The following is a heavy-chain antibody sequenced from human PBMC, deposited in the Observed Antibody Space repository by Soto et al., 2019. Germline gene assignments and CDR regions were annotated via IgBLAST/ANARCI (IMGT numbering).Heavy chain of an antibody. D-gene: IGHD6-13*01. CDR3: AREVAADGTFREDVFDI. CDR2: IIPIFTTT. V-gene: IGHV1-69*12. J-gene: IGHJ3*02. CDR1: GGTFSNHA. Sequence: QVNLVQSGAEVKKPGSSLKVSCKASGGTFSNHAINWVRQAPGQGLEWMGRIIPIFTTTNYAQKFQGRVTITADESKITAYMELRSLKHDDTAVYYCAREVAADGTFREDVFDIWGQGTLVTVSS.